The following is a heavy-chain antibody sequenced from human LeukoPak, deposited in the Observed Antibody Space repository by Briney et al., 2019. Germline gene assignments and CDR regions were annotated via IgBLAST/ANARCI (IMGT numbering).Heavy chain of an antibody. CDR1: GGSISGSY. J-gene: IGHJ4*02. CDR2: IYYGGST. CDR3: AATGPYCFPY. Sequence: SETLSLTCTVSGGSISGSYWSWLRQPPGKGLEWIGYIYYGGSTNYNASLKNRVTISVDASKNQVSLQLSSLTAADTALYYCAATGPYCFPYWAQGTLVT. D-gene: IGHD2-21*02. V-gene: IGHV4-59*01.